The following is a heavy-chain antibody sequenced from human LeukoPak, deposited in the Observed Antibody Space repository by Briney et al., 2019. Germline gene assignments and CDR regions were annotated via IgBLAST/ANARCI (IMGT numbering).Heavy chain of an antibody. CDR1: GFIFSTAW. CDR2: ISSSGSTI. V-gene: IGHV3-48*04. Sequence: QSGGSLRLSCAGSGFIFSTAWMSWVRQAPGKGLEWVSYISSSGSTIYYADSVKGRFTISRDNAKNSLYLQMNNLRAEDTAVYYCAELGITMIGGVWGKGTTVTISS. D-gene: IGHD3-10*02. CDR3: AELGITMIGGV. J-gene: IGHJ6*04.